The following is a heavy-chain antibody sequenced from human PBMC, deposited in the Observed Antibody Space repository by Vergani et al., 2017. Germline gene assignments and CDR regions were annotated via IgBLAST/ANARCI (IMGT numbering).Heavy chain of an antibody. V-gene: IGHV4-31*11. CDR3: ARVDTQVPATSHFYYMDV. Sequence: QVQLQESGPGVVKPSQTLSLTCAVSGGSISSGDHCWTWIRQRPGKGLGWIGYIFYSGTTYDNPSLRSRLTNSVDTSQNQFSLKLRSVTAADTAVYYCARVDTQVPATSHFYYMDVWGKGTTVVVSS. D-gene: IGHD6-25*01. J-gene: IGHJ6*03. CDR1: GGSISSGDHC. CDR2: IFYSGTT.